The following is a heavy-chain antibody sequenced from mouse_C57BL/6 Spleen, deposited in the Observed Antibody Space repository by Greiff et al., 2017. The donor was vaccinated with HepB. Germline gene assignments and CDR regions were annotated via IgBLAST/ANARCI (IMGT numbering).Heavy chain of an antibody. CDR2: ILPGSGST. CDR3: ARCGGYYYGSSRSYFDY. J-gene: IGHJ2*01. Sequence: VKLMESGAELMKPGASVKLSCKATGYTFTGYWIEWVKQRPGHGLEWIGEILPGSGSTNYNEKFKGKATFTADTSSNTAYMQLSSLTTEDSAIYYCARCGGYYYGSSRSYFDYWGQGTTLTVSS. V-gene: IGHV1-9*01. CDR1: GYTFTGYW. D-gene: IGHD1-1*01.